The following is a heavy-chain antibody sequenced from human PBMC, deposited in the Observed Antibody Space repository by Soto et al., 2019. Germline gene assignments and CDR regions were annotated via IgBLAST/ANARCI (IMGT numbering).Heavy chain of an antibody. CDR2: IKQDGSEK. CDR3: ARDKGSSWYNWFDP. J-gene: IGHJ5*02. V-gene: IGHV3-7*03. D-gene: IGHD6-13*01. Sequence: GALRLSCAASGFTFSSYWMSWVRQAPGKGLEWVANIKQDGSEKYYVDSVKGRFTISRDNAKNSLYLQMNSLRAEDTAVYYCARDKGSSWYNWFDPWGQGTLVTVSS. CDR1: GFTFSSYW.